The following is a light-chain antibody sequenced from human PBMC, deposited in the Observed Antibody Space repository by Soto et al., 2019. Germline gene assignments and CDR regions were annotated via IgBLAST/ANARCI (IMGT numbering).Light chain of an antibody. CDR2: DAF. J-gene: IGKJ5*01. V-gene: IGKV1-33*01. CDR3: QQYDNVPVT. Sequence: DTQMTQSPSSLSASVGDRVTITCLASQDISNNLNWFQQKSGQAPKLLIFDAFHLQTGVPSRFSGSASGPEFTFAISSLHPEDVVTYYWQQYDNVPVTFGQGTRLDIK. CDR1: QDISNN.